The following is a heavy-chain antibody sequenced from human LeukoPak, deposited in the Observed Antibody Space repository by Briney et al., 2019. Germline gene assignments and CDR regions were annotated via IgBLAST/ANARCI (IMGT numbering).Heavy chain of an antibody. D-gene: IGHD1-26*01. J-gene: IGHJ4*02. V-gene: IGHV4-59*01. CDR1: GGSISSYY. Sequence: SETLSLTCTASGGSISSYYWSWIRQPPGKGLEWIGYISYSGSTNYNPSLKSRVTISLDTSKNQFSLNLSSVTAADTAVYYCARTTTSFDDWGQGTLVTVSS. CDR2: ISYSGST. CDR3: ARTTTSFDD.